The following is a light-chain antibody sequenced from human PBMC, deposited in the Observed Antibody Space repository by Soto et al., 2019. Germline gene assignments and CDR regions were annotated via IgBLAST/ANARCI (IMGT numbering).Light chain of an antibody. CDR2: AAS. V-gene: IGKV1-39*01. CDR1: QSISTY. J-gene: IGKJ1*01. Sequence: DIQMTQSPSSLSASVGDRVTITCRASQSISTYLNWYQHKPGKAPKLLIYAASSLQSGVPSRFSGSGSGSDFTLTISSLQPEDFATYYCQQSYSTLVTFGQGTKVELK. CDR3: QQSYSTLVT.